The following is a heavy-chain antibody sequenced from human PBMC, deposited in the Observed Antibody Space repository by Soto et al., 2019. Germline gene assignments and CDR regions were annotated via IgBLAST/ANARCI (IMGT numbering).Heavy chain of an antibody. V-gene: IGHV1-18*01. CDR3: ARDRPKSEY. CDR1: CYTFTIYC. CDR2: ISAYNGNT. J-gene: IGHJ4*02. Sequence: ASVKVSFKASCYTFTIYCSILVLQAPLQRLEWMGWISAYNGNTNYAQNIQGRVTMTTDTSTSTAYMELRSLRSDDTAVYYCARDRPKSEYWGKRNMVNVSS.